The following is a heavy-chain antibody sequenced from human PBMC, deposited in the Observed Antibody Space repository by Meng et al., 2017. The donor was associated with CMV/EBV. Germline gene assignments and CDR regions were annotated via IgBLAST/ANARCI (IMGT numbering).Heavy chain of an antibody. CDR1: GFNVRAKY. CDR3: TGDSVSNPNLDY. Sequence: EVHLVESGGGLVPPGGSLRLSCAASGFNVRAKYMSWVRQAPGKGLEWVCIIYRGDNTYYIDSVKDRFTVSRDNSKNTMYLQMNSLRVEDTAVYYCTGDSVSNPNLDYWGQGTLVTVSS. D-gene: IGHD3-10*01. CDR2: IYRGDNT. V-gene: IGHV3-66*01. J-gene: IGHJ4*02.